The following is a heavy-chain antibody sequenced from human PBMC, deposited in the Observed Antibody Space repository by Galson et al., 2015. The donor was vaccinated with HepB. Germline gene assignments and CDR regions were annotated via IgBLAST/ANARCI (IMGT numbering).Heavy chain of an antibody. D-gene: IGHD1-14*01. V-gene: IGHV3-30*04. Sequence: SLRLSCATSGFTFSRYTMHWVRQAPGRGMEWVAVISQDGSITHHADSVKGRFTISRDNSKNTLYPQMNSLRTEDTAVFYCARSEPRTWHNFDYWGQGTLVTVSS. CDR3: ARSEPRTWHNFDY. J-gene: IGHJ4*02. CDR2: ISQDGSIT. CDR1: GFTFSRYT.